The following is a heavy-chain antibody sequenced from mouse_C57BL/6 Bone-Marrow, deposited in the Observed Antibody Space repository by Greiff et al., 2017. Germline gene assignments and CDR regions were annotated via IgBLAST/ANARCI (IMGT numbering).Heavy chain of an antibody. D-gene: IGHD2-2*01. J-gene: IGHJ3*01. V-gene: IGHV1-59*01. Sequence: QVQLQQPGAELVRPGTSVKLSCKASGYTFTSYWMHWVKQRPGQGLEWIGVIDPSDSYTNYNQKFKGKATLTVDTSSSTAYMQLSSLTSEDSAVYCCARYYGYDAGLAYWGQGTLVTVSA. CDR1: GYTFTSYW. CDR3: ARYYGYDAGLAY. CDR2: IDPSDSYT.